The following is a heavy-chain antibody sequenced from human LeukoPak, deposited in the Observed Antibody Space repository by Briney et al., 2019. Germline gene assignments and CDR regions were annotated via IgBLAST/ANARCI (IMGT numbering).Heavy chain of an antibody. CDR2: INQDGTEK. Sequence: PGGSLRLSCAASGFTFTTYRMTWVCQAPGKWLEWVANINQDGTEKYYVDSVKGRFTISRDNAKNSLYLQMNSLRVEDTGVYYCAKVAKYYYGSETYYFFEHWGQGTPVTASS. J-gene: IGHJ4*02. CDR3: AKVAKYYYGSETYYFFEH. CDR1: GFTFTTYR. D-gene: IGHD3-10*01. V-gene: IGHV3-7*01.